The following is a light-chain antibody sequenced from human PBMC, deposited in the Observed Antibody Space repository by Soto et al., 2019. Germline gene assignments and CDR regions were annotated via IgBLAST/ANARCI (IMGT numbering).Light chain of an antibody. CDR1: SGHSNYA. Sequence: QPVLTQSPSASASLGASVKLTCTLSSGHSNYAIAWHQQQSEKGPRFLMKLNSDGSHSKGDGIPDRFSGSSSGAERYLTISSLQSEDEADYYCQTWGTGFWVFGGGTKVTVL. CDR2: LNSDGSH. V-gene: IGLV4-69*01. J-gene: IGLJ3*02. CDR3: QTWGTGFWV.